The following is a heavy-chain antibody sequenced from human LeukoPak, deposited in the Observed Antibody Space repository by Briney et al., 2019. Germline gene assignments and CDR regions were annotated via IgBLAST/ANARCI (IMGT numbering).Heavy chain of an antibody. CDR3: SRGTDAYKCGNS. J-gene: IGHJ4*02. CDR1: GRSFSGYY. V-gene: IGHV4-34*01. D-gene: IGHD5-24*01. Sequence: KPSETLSLTCAVYGRSFSGYYWTWVRQPPRKGLGWIGEIHYSGRINYNPSLKSRVTISADTSNNHFSLKMNSVTAADTAVYYCSRGTDAYKCGNSWGQGTLVTVP. CDR2: IHYSGRI.